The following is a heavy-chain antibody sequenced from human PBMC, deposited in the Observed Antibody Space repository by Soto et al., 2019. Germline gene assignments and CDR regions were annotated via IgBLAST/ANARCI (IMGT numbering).Heavy chain of an antibody. V-gene: IGHV1-69*01. CDR1: GGTFSSYA. CDR3: AGYFSGGSCYSDAFDI. CDR2: IIPIFGTA. D-gene: IGHD2-15*01. J-gene: IGHJ3*02. Sequence: QVQLAQSGAEVKKPGSSVKVSCKASGGTFSSYAISWVRQAPGQGLEWMGGIIPIFGTANYAQKFQGRVTITADESTSTAYMELSSLRSEDTAVYYCAGYFSGGSCYSDAFDIWGQGTMVTVSS.